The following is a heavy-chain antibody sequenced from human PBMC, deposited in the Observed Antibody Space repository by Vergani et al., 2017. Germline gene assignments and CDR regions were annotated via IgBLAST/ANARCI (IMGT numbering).Heavy chain of an antibody. V-gene: IGHV3-30-3*01. J-gene: IGHJ6*02. Sequence: VQLVESGGGVVQPGRSLRLSCAASGFTFSSYAMHWVRQAPGKGLEWVAVISYDGSNKYYADSVKGRFTISRDNSKNTLYLQMNSLRAEDTAVYYCARDRVVVSRNYDSSGYYYYGMDVWGQGTTFTVSS. CDR2: ISYDGSNK. CDR3: ARDRVVVSRNYDSSGYYYYGMDV. D-gene: IGHD3-22*01. CDR1: GFTFSSYA.